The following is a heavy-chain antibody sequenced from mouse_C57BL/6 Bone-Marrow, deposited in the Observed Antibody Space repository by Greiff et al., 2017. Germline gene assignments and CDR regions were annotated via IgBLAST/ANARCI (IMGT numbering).Heavy chain of an antibody. CDR2: ISDGGSYT. CDR3: ERVGDN. CDR1: GFTFSSYA. V-gene: IGHV5-4*03. J-gene: IGHJ2*01. Sequence: EVMLVESGGGLVKPGGSLKLSCAASGFTFSSYAMSWVRQTPEKRLEWVATISDGGSYTYYPDNVKGRFTISRDNAKNKLYLQMSHLKSEDTAMYYCERVGDNGGQGTALTVTS.